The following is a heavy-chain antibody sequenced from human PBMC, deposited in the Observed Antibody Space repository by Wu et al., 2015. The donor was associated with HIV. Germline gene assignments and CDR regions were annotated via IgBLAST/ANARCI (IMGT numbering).Heavy chain of an antibody. D-gene: IGHD5-18*01. CDR2: MNPKSGST. V-gene: IGHV1-8*01. J-gene: IGHJ4*02. Sequence: QAQLLQSADETRLPGASVRVSCKASGYNFGSYGINWVRQAAGQGLEWMGWMNPKSGSTGYAQQFQGRITMTRDTSISIAYMELTSLTSEDTAVYYCARLRGYSYGFLFDYWARERWSPSPQ. CDR1: GYNFGSYG. CDR3: ARLRGYSYGFLFDY.